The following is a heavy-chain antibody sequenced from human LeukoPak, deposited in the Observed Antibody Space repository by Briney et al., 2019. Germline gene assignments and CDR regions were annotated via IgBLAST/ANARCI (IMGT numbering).Heavy chain of an antibody. CDR2: IYYSGST. CDR1: GGSISSSSYY. D-gene: IGHD6-19*01. Sequence: SETLSLTCTVSGGSISSSSYYWGWIRQPPGKGLEWIGSIYYSGSTYYNPSLKSRVTISVDTSKNQFSLKLSSVTAADTAVYYCXVAETPRGWFDPWGQGTLVTVSS. V-gene: IGHV4-39*01. J-gene: IGHJ5*02. CDR3: XVAETPRGWFDP.